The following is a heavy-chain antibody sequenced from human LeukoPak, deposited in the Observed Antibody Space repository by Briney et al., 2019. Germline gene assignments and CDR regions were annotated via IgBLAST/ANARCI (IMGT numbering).Heavy chain of an antibody. CDR3: ARGGVWYSSSPFDY. D-gene: IGHD6-6*01. CDR1: GGSFSGYY. V-gene: IGHV4-34*01. J-gene: IGHJ4*02. CDR2: INHSGST. Sequence: AETLSLTCALYGGSFSGYYWSWTRQPPGKGLEWIGEINHSGSTNYNPSLKSRVTISVDTSKNQFSLKLRSVTAADTAVYYCARGGVWYSSSPFDYWGQETLVTVSS.